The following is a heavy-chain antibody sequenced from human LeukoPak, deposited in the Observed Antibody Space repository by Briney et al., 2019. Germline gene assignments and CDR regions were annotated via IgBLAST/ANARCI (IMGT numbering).Heavy chain of an antibody. CDR3: ARGKIVATISYYYYMDV. Sequence: GGSLRFSCAASGFTFSSYSMNWVRQAPGKGLEWVSYISSSSSTIYYADSVKGRFTISRDNAKNSLYLQMNSLRAEDTAVYYCARGKIVATISYYYYMDVWGKGTTVTVSS. D-gene: IGHD5-12*01. CDR1: GFTFSSYS. V-gene: IGHV3-48*01. J-gene: IGHJ6*03. CDR2: ISSSSSTI.